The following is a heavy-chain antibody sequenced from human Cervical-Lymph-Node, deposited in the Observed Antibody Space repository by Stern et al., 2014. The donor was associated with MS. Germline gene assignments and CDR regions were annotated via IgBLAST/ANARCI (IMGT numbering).Heavy chain of an antibody. V-gene: IGHV3-53*01. D-gene: IGHD3-9*01. CDR3: VRLVNRATHFDS. Sequence: EVQLVESGGGLIQPGGSLRLSCAASGFTFPRNYMSWVRQSPGQGLEWVSSIYSVGSTYYADSVQGRFANSRDNSKNTLFLQMNSLRAEDTAVYYCVRLVNRATHFDSWGQGTLVTVSS. CDR1: GFTFPRNY. J-gene: IGHJ4*02. CDR2: IYSVGST.